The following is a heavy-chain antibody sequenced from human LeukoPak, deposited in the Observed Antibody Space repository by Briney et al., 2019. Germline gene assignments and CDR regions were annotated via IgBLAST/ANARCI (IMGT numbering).Heavy chain of an antibody. CDR1: GFAFSSYW. Sequence: GGSLRLSCAASGFAFSSYWMSWVRQAPGKGLEWVANVNQVGSDKYYMDSVKGRFTISRENAENSLDLQMNSLRVEDTAVYFCAKDKDTPATAQPQRGYFESWGQGTLVTVSS. D-gene: IGHD2-21*02. CDR3: AKDKDTPATAQPQRGYFES. CDR2: VNQVGSDK. V-gene: IGHV3-7*01. J-gene: IGHJ4*02.